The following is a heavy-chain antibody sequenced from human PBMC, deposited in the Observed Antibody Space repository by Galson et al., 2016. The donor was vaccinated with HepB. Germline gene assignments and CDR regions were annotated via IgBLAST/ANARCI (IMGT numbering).Heavy chain of an antibody. D-gene: IGHD3-22*01. Sequence: SLRLSCAASGFTFGSFGMHWVRQPPGKGLEWLAVISYDGGNKHYADSVRGRFTISRDNSKNTLYLQMNSLRAEDTAVYYCARDRYYDGGGNYYESAYWGQGTPVIVSS. CDR3: ARDRYYDGGGNYYESAY. CDR1: GFTFGSFG. J-gene: IGHJ4*02. V-gene: IGHV3-30*03. CDR2: ISYDGGNK.